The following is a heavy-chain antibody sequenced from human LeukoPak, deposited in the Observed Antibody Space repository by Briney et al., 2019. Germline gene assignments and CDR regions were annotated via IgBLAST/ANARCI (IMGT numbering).Heavy chain of an antibody. V-gene: IGHV4-59*12. Sequence: PSETLSLTCTVSGGSFSSYYWSWIRQPPGKALEWIGTTFHSGSPNYNPSLRSRVTISIDTSKNQFSLKLSSVTAADTAFYYCARDAGGDFDYWGQGTLVTVSS. CDR2: TFHSGSP. CDR3: ARDAGGDFDY. D-gene: IGHD2-21*01. J-gene: IGHJ4*02. CDR1: GGSFSSYY.